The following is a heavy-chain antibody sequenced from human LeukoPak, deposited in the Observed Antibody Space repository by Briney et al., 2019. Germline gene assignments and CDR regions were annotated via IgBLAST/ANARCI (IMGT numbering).Heavy chain of an antibody. CDR2: ISSSSSTI. V-gene: IGHV3-48*01. D-gene: IGHD3-22*01. CDR3: ASPRADPYYYDSSGYYH. Sequence: QPGGALRLSCAASGFPFSSYSMNWVRPAPGKGVEWGSYISSSSSTIYYADSVKGRFTISRDNAKNSLYLQMNSLRAEDTAVYYCASPRADPYYYDSSGYYHWGQGTLVTVSS. J-gene: IGHJ4*02. CDR1: GFPFSSYS.